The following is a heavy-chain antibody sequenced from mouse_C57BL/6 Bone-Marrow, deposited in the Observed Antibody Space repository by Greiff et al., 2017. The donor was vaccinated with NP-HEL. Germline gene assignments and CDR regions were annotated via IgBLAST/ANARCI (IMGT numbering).Heavy chain of an antibody. CDR3: ARLNLRPVGYFDV. V-gene: IGHV1-50*01. J-gene: IGHJ1*03. CDR2: IDPSDSYT. CDR1: GYTFTSYW. Sequence: QVHVKQPGAELVKPGASVKLSCKASGYTFTSYWMQWVKQRPGQGLEWIGEIDPSDSYTNYNQKFKGKATLTVDTSSSTAYMQLSSLTSEDSAVYYCARLNLRPVGYFDVWGTGTTVTVSS. D-gene: IGHD1-2*01.